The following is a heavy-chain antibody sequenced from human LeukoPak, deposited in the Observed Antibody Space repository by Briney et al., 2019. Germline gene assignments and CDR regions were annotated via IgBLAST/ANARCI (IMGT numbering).Heavy chain of an antibody. CDR3: AREESIGRYQFLPDY. V-gene: IGHV1-18*01. Sequence: ASVKVSCKASGYTFTSYGISWVRQAPGQGLEWMGWISAYNGNTNYAQKLQGRVTMTTDTSTSTAYMELRSLTSDDTAVYYCAREESIGRYQFLPDYWGQGTLVTVSS. CDR1: GYTFTSYG. J-gene: IGHJ4*02. D-gene: IGHD1-26*01. CDR2: ISAYNGNT.